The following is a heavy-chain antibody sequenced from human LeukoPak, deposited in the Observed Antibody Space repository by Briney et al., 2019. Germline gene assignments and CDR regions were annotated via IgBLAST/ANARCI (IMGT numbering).Heavy chain of an antibody. Sequence: SETLSLTCTVSGYSISSGYYWGWIRQPPGKGLEWMGSIYHSGSTYYNPSLKSRVTISVDTSKNQFSLKLSSVTAADTAVYYCARVEAYCGGDCSNPDYWGQGTLVTVSS. J-gene: IGHJ4*02. CDR3: ARVEAYCGGDCSNPDY. CDR2: IYHSGST. CDR1: GYSISSGYY. V-gene: IGHV4-38-2*02. D-gene: IGHD2-21*02.